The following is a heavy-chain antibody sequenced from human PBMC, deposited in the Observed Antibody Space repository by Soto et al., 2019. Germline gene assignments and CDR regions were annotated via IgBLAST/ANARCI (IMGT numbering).Heavy chain of an antibody. CDR1: GGSVSSGSYH. V-gene: IGHV4-61*01. J-gene: IGHJ3*02. D-gene: IGHD3-22*01. CDR3: ARRADYYDVKGAFDI. Sequence: PSETLSLTCTVSGGSVSSGSYHWNWIRQPPGKGLEWIGYIYYTGGTNYNPSLASRVTVSVDTSKTQFSLKVTSVTAADTAVYYCARRADYYDVKGAFDIWGQGTMVTVSS. CDR2: IYYTGGT.